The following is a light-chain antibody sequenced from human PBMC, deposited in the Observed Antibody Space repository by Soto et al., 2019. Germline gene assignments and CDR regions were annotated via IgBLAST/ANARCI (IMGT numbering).Light chain of an antibody. CDR1: QSLGYY. CDR2: DTS. Sequence: EIVLTQSPATLSLSPGERATLSRRASQSLGYYLAWFQQKHGQAPRLLIYDTSNRASGIPARFSGSGSGTDFTLTISSLDPEDFAVYYCQQRRDWPLTFGGGTKVEIK. J-gene: IGKJ4*01. V-gene: IGKV3-11*01. CDR3: QQRRDWPLT.